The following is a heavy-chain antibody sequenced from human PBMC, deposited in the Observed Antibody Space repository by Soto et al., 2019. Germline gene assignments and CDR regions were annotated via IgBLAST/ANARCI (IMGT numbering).Heavy chain of an antibody. CDR3: ARTRGSSVYFYFSALDV. J-gene: IGHJ6*02. CDR1: GGSINGNNNP. D-gene: IGHD3-10*01. V-gene: IGHV4-39*07. CDR2: TYSSGGA. Sequence: PETLFLTCSISGGSINGNNNPWGWIRQAQSQGLEWIGNTYSSGGAYYDPSSKSRASISVDTSKSQVFLKLTSVTAADTAIHHRARTRGSSVYFYFSALDVWGHGVTPTVSS.